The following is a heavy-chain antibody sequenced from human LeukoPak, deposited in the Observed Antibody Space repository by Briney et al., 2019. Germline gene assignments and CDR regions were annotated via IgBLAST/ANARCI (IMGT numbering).Heavy chain of an antibody. D-gene: IGHD3-22*01. CDR3: ARTYDSSGYYPIDY. Sequence: GESLKISCEGSGYTFSSYWIAWVRQMPGKGLEYMGIIYPGDLDTRYSPSFQGQVTISADKSISTAYLQWSSLKASDTAMYYCARTYDSSGYYPIDYWGQGTLVTVSS. CDR2: IYPGDLDT. V-gene: IGHV5-51*01. J-gene: IGHJ4*02. CDR1: GYTFSSYW.